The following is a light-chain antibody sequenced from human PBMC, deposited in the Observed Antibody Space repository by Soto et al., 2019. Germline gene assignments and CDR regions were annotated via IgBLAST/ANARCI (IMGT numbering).Light chain of an antibody. CDR3: AAWDDSLSGVV. Sequence: VLTQPPSASGTPGQRVTISCSGSSSNIGSNYVYWYQQLPGTVPQLLIYRNSERPSGVPDRFSGSKSGTSASLAISGLRSEDEADYYCAAWDDSLSGVVFGGGTKLTVL. V-gene: IGLV1-47*01. CDR1: SSNIGSNY. J-gene: IGLJ2*01. CDR2: RNS.